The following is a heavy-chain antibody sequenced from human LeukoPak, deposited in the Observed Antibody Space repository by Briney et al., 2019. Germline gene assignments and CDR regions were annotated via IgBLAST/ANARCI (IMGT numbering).Heavy chain of an antibody. Sequence: ASVKVSCKASGYTFTSYYMHWVRQAPGQGLEWMGWINPDRGDSNFEQKFQGRISMTRDTPISTAYLELSSLTSDDTALYYCARPYSRSSIDGFDIWGQGTMVTVSS. D-gene: IGHD6-6*01. CDR3: ARPYSRSSIDGFDI. CDR1: GYTFTSYY. CDR2: INPDRGDS. J-gene: IGHJ3*02. V-gene: IGHV1-2*02.